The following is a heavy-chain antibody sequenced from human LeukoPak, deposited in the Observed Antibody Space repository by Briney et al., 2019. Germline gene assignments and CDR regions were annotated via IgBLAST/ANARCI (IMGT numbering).Heavy chain of an antibody. Sequence: PGGSLRLSCAAFGFTFSDYYMSWIRQAPGKGLEWVSHISSSGSTKYYADSVKGRFTISRDNAKNSLYLQMNSLRAEDTAVYYCARKTYNWNYGGFDYWGQGTLVTVSS. CDR1: GFTFSDYY. CDR2: ISSSGSTK. D-gene: IGHD1-7*01. J-gene: IGHJ4*02. CDR3: ARKTYNWNYGGFDY. V-gene: IGHV3-11*04.